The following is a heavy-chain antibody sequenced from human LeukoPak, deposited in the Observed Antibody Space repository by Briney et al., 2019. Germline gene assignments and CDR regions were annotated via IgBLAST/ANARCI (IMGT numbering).Heavy chain of an antibody. D-gene: IGHD5-18*01. CDR3: ARDSGYSYGYNWFDP. J-gene: IGHJ5*02. CDR1: GYTFTSYG. CDR2: ISAYNGNT. Sequence: ASVKVSFKASGYTFTSYGISSVRQAPGQGLEWMGWISAYNGNTNYAQKLQGRVTMTTDTSTSTAYMELRSLRSDDTAVYYCARDSGYSYGYNWFDPWGQGTLVTVSS. V-gene: IGHV1-18*01.